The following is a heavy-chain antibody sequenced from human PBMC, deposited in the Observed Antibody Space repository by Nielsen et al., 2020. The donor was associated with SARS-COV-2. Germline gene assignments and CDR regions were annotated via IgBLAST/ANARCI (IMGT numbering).Heavy chain of an antibody. CDR1: GYTFTGYG. V-gene: IGHV1-18*01. CDR2: ISAYNGNT. D-gene: IGHD3-10*01. J-gene: IGHJ6*02. CDR3: ARMNREEVRGVIVSWYYYGMDV. Sequence: ASLKVSCKASGYTFTGYGISWVRQAPGQGLEWMGWISAYNGNTNYAQKLQGRVTMTTDTSTSTAYMELRSLRSDDTAVYYCARMNREEVRGVIVSWYYYGMDVWGQGTTVTVSS.